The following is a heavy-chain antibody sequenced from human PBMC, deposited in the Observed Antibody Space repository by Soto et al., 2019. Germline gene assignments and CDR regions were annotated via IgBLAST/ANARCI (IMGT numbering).Heavy chain of an antibody. CDR3: ARRRVFDSGRLVAFDP. V-gene: IGHV2-5*02. D-gene: IGHD6-6*01. Sequence: QITLKESGPTLVKPTQTLTLTCTFSGFSLSTSGVGVGWIRQPPGKALEWHALIYWDDDKRYSPALKRRLTITKEGSKNQVPLTMPNMYPVHTATYYCARRRVFDSGRLVAFDPWGQGTLVTVCS. J-gene: IGHJ5*02. CDR2: IYWDDDK. CDR1: GFSLSTSGVG.